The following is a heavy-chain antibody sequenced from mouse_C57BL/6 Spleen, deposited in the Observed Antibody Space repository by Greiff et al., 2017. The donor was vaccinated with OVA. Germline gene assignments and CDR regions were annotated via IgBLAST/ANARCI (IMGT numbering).Heavy chain of an antibody. J-gene: IGHJ3*01. CDR2: ILPGSGST. Sequence: QVQLQQSGAELMKPGASVKLSCKATGYTFTGYWIEWVKQRPGHGLEWIGEILPGSGSTNYNEKFKGKATFTADTSSITAYMQLSSLTTEDSAIYYCALDSSGYRFAYWGQGTLLTVSA. CDR1: GYTFTGYW. CDR3: ALDSSGYRFAY. D-gene: IGHD3-2*02. V-gene: IGHV1-9*01.